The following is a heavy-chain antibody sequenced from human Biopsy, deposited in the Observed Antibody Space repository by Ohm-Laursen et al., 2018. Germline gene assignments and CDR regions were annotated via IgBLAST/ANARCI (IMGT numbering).Heavy chain of an antibody. J-gene: IGHJ2*01. CDR1: GASVKTSGYF. CDR3: VREPKTGTAEAWYFDL. V-gene: IGHV4-31*01. Sequence: TLSLTWSVSGASVKTSGYFWAWIRQRPGKGLEWIGYISYNERTHYNPSLTSQLAISFDTSNNRISLQLRSVSVADTAVYYCVREPKTGTAEAWYFDLWGRGSPVTVPS. D-gene: IGHD3-9*01. CDR2: ISYNERT.